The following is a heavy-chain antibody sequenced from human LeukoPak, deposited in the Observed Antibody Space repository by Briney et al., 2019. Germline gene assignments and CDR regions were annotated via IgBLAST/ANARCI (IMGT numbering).Heavy chain of an antibody. D-gene: IGHD4-23*01. CDR3: ARDLPISTWINSDAEYFQH. V-gene: IGHV3-33*01. Sequence: GGSLRLSCAAYGFTFSNYGMHWVRQAPGKGLEWVAVIWYDGSNKYYADSVKGRFTISRDNSKNTLYLQMNSLRVEDTAVYYCARDLPISTWINSDAEYFQHWGQGTLVTVSS. CDR1: GFTFSNYG. J-gene: IGHJ1*01. CDR2: IWYDGSNK.